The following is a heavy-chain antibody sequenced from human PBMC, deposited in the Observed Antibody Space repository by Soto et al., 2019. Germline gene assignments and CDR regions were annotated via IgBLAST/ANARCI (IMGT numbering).Heavy chain of an antibody. J-gene: IGHJ4*02. V-gene: IGHV4-59*01. CDR1: GGSISSYY. Sequence: ETLSLTCTVSGGSISSYYWSWIRQPPGKGLEWIGYIYYSGSTNYNPSLKSRVTISVDTSKNQFSLKLSSVTAADTAVYYCARGLSNTAMVYYFDYWGQGTLVTVSS. CDR2: IYYSGST. D-gene: IGHD5-18*01. CDR3: ARGLSNTAMVYYFDY.